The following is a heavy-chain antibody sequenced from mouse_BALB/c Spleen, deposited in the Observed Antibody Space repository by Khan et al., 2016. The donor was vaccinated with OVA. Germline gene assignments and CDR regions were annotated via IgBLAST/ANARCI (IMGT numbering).Heavy chain of an antibody. Sequence: QVQLQQSGAELAKPGASVKMSCKASGYTFTNYWMHWVKQRPGQGLEWIGYINPSTIYTEYNQKFKDKATLTADKSSSTAYMQLRSLTSEDSAVYYGARRLPPDYYAMDYWGQGTSVTVSS. CDR2: INPSTIYT. V-gene: IGHV1-7*01. CDR3: ARRLPPDYYAMDY. CDR1: GYTFTNYW. J-gene: IGHJ4*01. D-gene: IGHD3-2*02.